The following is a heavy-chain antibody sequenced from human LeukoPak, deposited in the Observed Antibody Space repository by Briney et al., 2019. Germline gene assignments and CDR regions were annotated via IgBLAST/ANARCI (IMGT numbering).Heavy chain of an antibody. D-gene: IGHD2-15*01. Sequence: GGSLRLSCTASGFTFGDYAMSWVRQAPGKGLEWVGFLRSKAYGGTTEYAASVKGRFTISRDDSKSIAYLQMNSLKTEDTAVYYCTRGYCSGGSCYYYYYYGMDVWGQGTTVTVSS. CDR1: GFTFGDYA. CDR2: LRSKAYGGTT. CDR3: TRGYCSGGSCYYYYYYGMDV. J-gene: IGHJ6*02. V-gene: IGHV3-49*04.